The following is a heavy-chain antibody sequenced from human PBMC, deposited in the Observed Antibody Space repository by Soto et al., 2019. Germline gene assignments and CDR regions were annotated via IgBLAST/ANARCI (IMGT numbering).Heavy chain of an antibody. CDR2: IYHXGST. J-gene: IGHJ4*02. CDR1: GGSIRSGGYS. Sequence: TPSLTCAVSGGSIRSGGYSWSWIRQPTGKRLECIXYIYHXGSTYYNPSLXXRVTISVXXSKDHFSMKLSSVNAADKAVYYCAREGKGGVDYWGQGTLVTVYS. V-gene: IGHV4-30-2*01. D-gene: IGHD3-16*01. CDR3: AREGKGGVDY.